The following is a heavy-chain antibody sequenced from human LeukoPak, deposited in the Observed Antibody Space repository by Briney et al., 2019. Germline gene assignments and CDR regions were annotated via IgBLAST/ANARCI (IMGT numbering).Heavy chain of an antibody. CDR2: IYTSGST. CDR1: GASISSYY. D-gene: IGHD2-2*01. V-gene: IGHV4-4*07. J-gene: IGHJ4*02. CDR3: ARLSADSSSSRGFDY. Sequence: SETLSLTCTVSGASISSYYWTWIRQPAGKGLERIGRIYTSGSTNYNPSLKGRVAMSVDTSKNQFSLKLSSVTAADTAVYYCARLSADSSSSRGFDYWGQGTLVTVSS.